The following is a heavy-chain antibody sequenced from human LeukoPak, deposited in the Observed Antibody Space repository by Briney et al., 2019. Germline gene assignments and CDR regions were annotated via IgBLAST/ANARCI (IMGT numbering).Heavy chain of an antibody. V-gene: IGHV1-46*01. Sequence: GASVKGSCKASGYTFTSYYMHWVRQAPGQGLEWMGIIKPSGGSTNYAQKFQGRVTMTRDTSTSTVYMELSSLRSEETAVYYCARCASSSWHYWGQGTLVTVSS. CDR1: GYTFTSYY. CDR2: IKPSGGST. J-gene: IGHJ4*02. D-gene: IGHD6-13*01. CDR3: ARCASSSWHY.